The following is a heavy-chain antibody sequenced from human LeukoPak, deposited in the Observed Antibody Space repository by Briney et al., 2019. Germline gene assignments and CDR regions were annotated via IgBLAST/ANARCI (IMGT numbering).Heavy chain of an antibody. D-gene: IGHD2-8*02. J-gene: IGHJ4*02. CDR3: ATYRQVLLPFES. V-gene: IGHV3-7*01. CDR1: GFTFSSYW. CDR2: MKQDGSDK. Sequence: GGSLRLSCAASGFTFSSYWMSWVRQAPGKGLEWVANMKQDGSDKYYVDSVKGRFTISRDNAKNSLYLQTNSLRAEDTAVYYCATYRQVLLPFESWGQGTLVTVSS.